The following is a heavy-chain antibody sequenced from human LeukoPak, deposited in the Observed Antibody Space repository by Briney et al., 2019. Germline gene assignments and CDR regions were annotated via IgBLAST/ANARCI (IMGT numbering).Heavy chain of an antibody. J-gene: IGHJ4*02. V-gene: IGHV3-7*01. CDR3: AREYGDPIDY. CDR2: IKQDGSEK. CDR1: GFTVSSNY. D-gene: IGHD4-17*01. Sequence: GGSLRLSCAASGFTVSSNYMSWVRQAPGKGLEWVANIKQDGSEKYYVDSVKGRFTISRDNAKNSLYLQMNSLRAEDTAVYYCAREYGDPIDYWGQGTLVTVSS.